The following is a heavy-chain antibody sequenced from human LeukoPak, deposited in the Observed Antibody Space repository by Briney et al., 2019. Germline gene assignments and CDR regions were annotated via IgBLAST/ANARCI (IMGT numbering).Heavy chain of an antibody. Sequence: PGGSLRLSCAASGFTFSSYGMHWVRQAPGKGLEWVAFIRYDGSNKYYADSVKGRFTISRDNSKNTLYLQMNSLRAEDTAVYYCANPRLDDYYMGVWGKGTTVTVSS. J-gene: IGHJ6*03. CDR2: IRYDGSNK. V-gene: IGHV3-30*02. CDR3: ANPRLDDYYMGV. CDR1: GFTFSSYG.